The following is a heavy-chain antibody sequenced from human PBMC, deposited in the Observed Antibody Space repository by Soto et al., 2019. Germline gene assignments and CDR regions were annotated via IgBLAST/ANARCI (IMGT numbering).Heavy chain of an antibody. V-gene: IGHV1-18*04. CDR2: ISAYNGNK. D-gene: IGHD6-6*01. J-gene: IGHJ4*02. CDR1: GYMFTTYG. CDR3: ARTGGGMAARPLEY. Sequence: VQLVQSGGEVKKPGASVEVSCRTSGYMFTTYGMSWVRQAPGQGLEWMAWISAYNGNKKYAQKFQGRVTMTTDTPTSTVSMELRNLTSDDTGTYFCARTGGGMAARPLEYWGQGTLVTVSS.